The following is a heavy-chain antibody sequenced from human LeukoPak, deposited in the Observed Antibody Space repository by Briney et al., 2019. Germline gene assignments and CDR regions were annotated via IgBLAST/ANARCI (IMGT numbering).Heavy chain of an antibody. V-gene: IGHV3-23*01. CDR2: ISGRDSNT. D-gene: IGHD4-23*01. CDR1: GFTFSSCG. J-gene: IGHJ4*02. CDR3: AKRSDYGGSGNYFDF. Sequence: PGGSLRLSCAASGFTFSSCGRSWVRQAPGKGLEWVSTISGRDSNTYYADSVTGRFTISRDNSKNTLYLQMNSLRAEDTAVYYCAKRSDYGGSGNYFDFWGQGTPVTVSS.